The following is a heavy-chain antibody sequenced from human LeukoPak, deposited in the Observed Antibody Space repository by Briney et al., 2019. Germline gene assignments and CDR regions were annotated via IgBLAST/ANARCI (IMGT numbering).Heavy chain of an antibody. V-gene: IGHV1-69*01. Sequence: SLRVSSKASGGTFSSSAISWVRQAPGQGLEWMGGIIPIFGTANYAQKFQGSVTITADESTSTAYMELSSLRSEDTAVYYCARTHDYGDERPYYFDYWGQGTLVTVSS. CDR2: IIPIFGTA. CDR1: GGTFSSSA. J-gene: IGHJ4*02. D-gene: IGHD4-17*01. CDR3: ARTHDYGDERPYYFDY.